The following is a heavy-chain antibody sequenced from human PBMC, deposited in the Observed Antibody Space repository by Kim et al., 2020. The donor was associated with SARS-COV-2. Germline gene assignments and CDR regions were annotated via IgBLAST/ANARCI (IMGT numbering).Heavy chain of an antibody. CDR1: GFTFSSYA. V-gene: IGHV3-30*04. D-gene: IGHD3-10*01. CDR3: ASSLLWFGELLS. CDR2: ISYDGSNK. Sequence: GGSLRLSCAASGFTFSSYAMHWVRQAPGKGLEWVAVISYDGSNKYYADSVKGRFTISRDNSKTTLYLQMNSLRAEDTAVYYCASSLLWFGELLSWGQGTL. J-gene: IGHJ4*02.